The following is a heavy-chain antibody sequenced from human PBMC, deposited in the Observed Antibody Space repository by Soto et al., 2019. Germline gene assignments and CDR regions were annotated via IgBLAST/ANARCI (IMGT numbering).Heavy chain of an antibody. Sequence: PGESLKISCNGSGYSFTIYCIGLVLQMPGKGLEWMGIIYPGDSDTRYSPSFQGQVTISADKSISTAYLQWSSLKASDTAMYYCASAYSSSYLNYYGMDVWGQGTTVTVSS. CDR1: GYSFTIYC. CDR3: ASAYSSSYLNYYGMDV. J-gene: IGHJ6*02. D-gene: IGHD6-6*01. CDR2: IYPGDSDT. V-gene: IGHV5-51*01.